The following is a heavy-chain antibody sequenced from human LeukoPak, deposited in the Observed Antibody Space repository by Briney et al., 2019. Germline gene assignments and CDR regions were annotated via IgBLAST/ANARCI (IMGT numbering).Heavy chain of an antibody. Sequence: SETLSLTCTVSGGSVSSSDSYWVWVRQPPGKGLEWIGSIYYGGDTYHNPSLKSRVIISKDTSKNQFSLMLTSVTAADTAVYYCARRGLLVVPLWGQRILVTVSS. CDR1: GGSVSSSDSY. V-gene: IGHV4-39*01. CDR2: IYYGGDT. D-gene: IGHD2-15*01. J-gene: IGHJ4*02. CDR3: ARRGLLVVPL.